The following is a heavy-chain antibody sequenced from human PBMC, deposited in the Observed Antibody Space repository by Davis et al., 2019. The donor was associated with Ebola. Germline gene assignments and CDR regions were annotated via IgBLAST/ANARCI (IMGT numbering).Heavy chain of an antibody. CDR1: GGSFSGYY. V-gene: IGHV4-34*01. D-gene: IGHD1-14*01. J-gene: IGHJ3*02. CDR3: ARQNPHDAFDI. Sequence: PSETLSLTCAVYGGSFSGYYWSWIRQPPGKGLEWIGEINHSGSTNYNPSLKSRVTISVDTSKNQFSLKLSSVTAADTAVYYCARQNPHDAFDIWGQGTMVTVSS. CDR2: INHSGST.